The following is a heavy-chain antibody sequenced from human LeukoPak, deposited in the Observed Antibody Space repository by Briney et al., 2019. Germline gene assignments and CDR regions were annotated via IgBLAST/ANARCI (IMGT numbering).Heavy chain of an antibody. CDR1: GFTLSNAW. V-gene: IGHV3-15*01. D-gene: IGHD3-10*01. Sequence: GSLRLSRAASGFTLSNAWMSRVRQAPGKGLEWVGRNKSKTDGGTTDYAARVKGRFTISRDDSKNTLYLQMNSLKTEDTAVYYCTPSGDWGQGTMVTVSS. J-gene: IGHJ3*01. CDR2: NKSKTDGGTT. CDR3: TPSGD.